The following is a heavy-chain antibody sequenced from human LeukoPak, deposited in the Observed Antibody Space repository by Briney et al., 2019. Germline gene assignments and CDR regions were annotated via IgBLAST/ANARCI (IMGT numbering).Heavy chain of an antibody. J-gene: IGHJ4*02. D-gene: IGHD1-26*01. CDR1: GFNIRSLG. Sequence: GGSLRLSCAASGFNIRSLGMNWVRQAPGKGLEWVSGIYTNGRDTRYADFVKGRFTISRDNAKNSLYLQMNSLRAEDTAVYYCARDKYSGSYLDYWGQGTLVTVSS. CDR3: ARDKYSGSYLDY. CDR2: IYTNGRDT. V-gene: IGHV3-21*04.